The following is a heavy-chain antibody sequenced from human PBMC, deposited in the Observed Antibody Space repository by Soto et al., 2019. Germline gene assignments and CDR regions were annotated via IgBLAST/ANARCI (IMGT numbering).Heavy chain of an antibody. V-gene: IGHV1-69*01. CDR3: ARYSWGVDY. J-gene: IGHJ4*02. CDR1: GDIFNNYD. CDR2: IIPVFGTT. Sequence: QVQLVQSGAEVKKPGSSVKVSCKASGDIFNNYDISWVRQAPGQGLEWMGGIIPVFGTTNYAQKFQGRVTITANESKSTAYMTMRRLRYEASALYSSARYSWGVDYWGQGTLVTVSS. D-gene: IGHD2-15*01.